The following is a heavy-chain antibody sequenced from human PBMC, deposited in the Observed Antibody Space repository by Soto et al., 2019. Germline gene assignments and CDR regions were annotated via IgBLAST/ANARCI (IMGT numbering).Heavy chain of an antibody. J-gene: IGHJ4*02. D-gene: IGHD2-15*01. Sequence: PSETLSLTCTFSGDSIVSGGHYWSWIRQAPGKGLEWIGHIYYSGTTYHNPSLKSRVTMSVDRSKNQFSLNLSSVTAADTAVYFCARVDCTGGTCYSLDNWGQGTLVTVSS. CDR3: ARVDCTGGTCYSLDN. V-gene: IGHV4-31*03. CDR1: GDSIVSGGHY. CDR2: IYYSGTT.